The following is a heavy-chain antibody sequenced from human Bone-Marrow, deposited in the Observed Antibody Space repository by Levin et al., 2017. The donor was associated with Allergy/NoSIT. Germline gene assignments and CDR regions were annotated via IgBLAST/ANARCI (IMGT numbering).Heavy chain of an antibody. Sequence: SLKISCTASGFTFEDYAMYWVRQGPGKGLEWVSGISWNSAGIGYADSVKGRFTISRDNAKNSLYLQMNSLRTEDTALYYCAKDRSRFLDWLLYPDVSDIWGQGTMVTVSS. V-gene: IGHV3-9*01. D-gene: IGHD3/OR15-3a*01. CDR1: GFTFEDYA. CDR3: AKDRSRFLDWLLYPDVSDI. J-gene: IGHJ3*02. CDR2: ISWNSAGI.